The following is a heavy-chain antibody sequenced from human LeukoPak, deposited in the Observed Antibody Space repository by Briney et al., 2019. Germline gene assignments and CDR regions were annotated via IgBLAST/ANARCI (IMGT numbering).Heavy chain of an antibody. J-gene: IGHJ1*01. CDR3: AKDLSSIVVVISQH. V-gene: IGHV3-30*02. CDR1: GFTFSSYG. Sequence: GGSLRLSCAASGFTFSSYGMHWVRQAPGKGLEWVAFIRYDGSNKYYADSVKGRFTISRDNSKNTLYLQMNSLRAEDTAVYYCAKDLSSIVVVISQHWGQGTLVTVSS. D-gene: IGHD3-22*01. CDR2: IRYDGSNK.